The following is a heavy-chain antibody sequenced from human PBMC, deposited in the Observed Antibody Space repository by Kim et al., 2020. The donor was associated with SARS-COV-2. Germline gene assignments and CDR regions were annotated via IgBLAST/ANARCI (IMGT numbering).Heavy chain of an antibody. V-gene: IGHV4-31*02. Sequence: STYYNPALKSRVTTSVDTCKNQCSLKRISVTAADTAVYYWARAESGGHFDYWGQGTLVPVSS. D-gene: IGHD2-15*01. CDR2: ST. J-gene: IGHJ4*02. CDR3: ARAESGGHFDY.